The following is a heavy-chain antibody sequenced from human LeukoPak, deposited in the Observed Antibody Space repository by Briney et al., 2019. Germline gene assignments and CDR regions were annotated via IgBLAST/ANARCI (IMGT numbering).Heavy chain of an antibody. CDR1: GGSISSSNW. CDR3: ARDKFPLVGATGDDAFDI. CDR2: IYHSGST. D-gene: IGHD1-26*01. Sequence: PSETLSLTCGVSGGSISSSNWWSWVRQPTGKGLEWIGEIYHSGSTNYNPSLKSRVTISVDKSKKQFSLKLSSVTAADTAVYYCARDKFPLVGATGDDAFDIWGQGTMVTVSS. V-gene: IGHV4-4*02. J-gene: IGHJ3*02.